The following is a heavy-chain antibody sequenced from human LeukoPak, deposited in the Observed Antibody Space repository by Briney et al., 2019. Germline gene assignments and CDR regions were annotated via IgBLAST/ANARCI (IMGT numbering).Heavy chain of an antibody. CDR2: IYSGGTT. D-gene: IGHD3-9*01. V-gene: IGHV4-39*02. CDR3: ARDGWYDILTGYPI. Sequence: SETLSLTRAVSGGSISSDSYYWGWIRQPPGKGLEWIGSIYSGGTTYYNPSLKSRVTISVDTSKNQFSLKLTSVTAADAAAYYCARDGWYDILTGYPIWGQGTMVTVSS. J-gene: IGHJ3*02. CDR1: GGSISSDSYY.